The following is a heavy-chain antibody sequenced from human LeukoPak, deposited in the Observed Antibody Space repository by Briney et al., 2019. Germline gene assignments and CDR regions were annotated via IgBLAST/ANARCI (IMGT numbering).Heavy chain of an antibody. CDR2: IYYSGST. D-gene: IGHD3-22*01. V-gene: IGHV4-59*01. J-gene: IGHJ4*02. CDR1: GGSISSYY. Sequence: SETLSLTCTVSGGSISSYYWSWIRQPPGKGLEWIGYIYYSGSTNYNPSLKSRVTISVDTSKNQFSLKLSSVTAADTAVYYCARENPSGLLLDYWGQGTLVTVSS. CDR3: ARENPSGLLLDY.